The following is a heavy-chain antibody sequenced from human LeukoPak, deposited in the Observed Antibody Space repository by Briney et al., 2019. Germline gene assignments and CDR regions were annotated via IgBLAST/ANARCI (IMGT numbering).Heavy chain of an antibody. J-gene: IGHJ2*01. CDR2: ISSGGST. CDR1: GFTLNNYA. V-gene: IGHV3-23*01. D-gene: IGHD5-12*01. Sequence: GGSLTLSCVASGFTLNNYAMSWVRQAPGQGLEWVSAISSGGSTSYADSAKGRFTISRDNSQDTLSLQMNSLRVEDTAVYYCSKERLAYDPWYFDLWGRGTLVTVSS. CDR3: SKERLAYDPWYFDL.